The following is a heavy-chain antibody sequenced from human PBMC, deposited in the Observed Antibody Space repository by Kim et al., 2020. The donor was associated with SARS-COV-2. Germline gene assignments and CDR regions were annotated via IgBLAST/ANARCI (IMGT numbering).Heavy chain of an antibody. J-gene: IGHJ4*02. CDR1: GFTFSSYG. V-gene: IGHV3-30*18. CDR3: AKSEWELLKYSPFDY. D-gene: IGHD1-26*01. Sequence: GGSLRLSCAASGFTFSSYGMHWVRQAPGKGLEWVAVISYDGSNKYYADSVKGRFTISRDNSKNTLYLQMNSLRAEDTAVYYCAKSEWELLKYSPFDYWGQGTLVTVSS. CDR2: ISYDGSNK.